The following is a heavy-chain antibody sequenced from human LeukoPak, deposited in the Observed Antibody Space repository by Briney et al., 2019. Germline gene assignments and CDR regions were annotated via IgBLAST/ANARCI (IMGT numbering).Heavy chain of an antibody. Sequence: GGSLRLSCVASGFTFSSYVMSWVRQAPGKGLEWVANIKQDGSEKYYVDSVKGRFTISRDNAKNSLYLQMNSLRAEDTAVYYCARARFKGRFDYWGQGTLVTVSS. CDR3: ARARFKGRFDY. J-gene: IGHJ4*02. CDR2: IKQDGSEK. V-gene: IGHV3-7*01. CDR1: GFTFSSYV.